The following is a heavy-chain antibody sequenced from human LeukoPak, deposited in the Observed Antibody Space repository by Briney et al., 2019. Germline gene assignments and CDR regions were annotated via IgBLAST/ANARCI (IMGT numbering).Heavy chain of an antibody. D-gene: IGHD5-12*01. CDR1: GYTFTGFY. J-gene: IGHJ4*02. V-gene: IGHV1-2*02. CDR2: INPNSGGT. Sequence: ASVKVSCKASGYTFTGFYMHWVRQAPGQGLEWMGWINPNSGGTNYAQKFQGRVTMTRDTSISTAYMELSRLRSDDTAVYYCARGDIVAMTFDYWGQGTLVTVSS. CDR3: ARGDIVAMTFDY.